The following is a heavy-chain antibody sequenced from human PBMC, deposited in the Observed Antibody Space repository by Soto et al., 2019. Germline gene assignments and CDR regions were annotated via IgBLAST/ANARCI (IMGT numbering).Heavy chain of an antibody. D-gene: IGHD6-19*01. Sequence: SETLSLTCTVSGGSISSSSYYWGWIRQPPGKGLEWIGSIYYSGSTYYNPSLKSRVTISVDTSKNQFSLKLSSVTAADTAVYYCASYPGIAVAGTNYYYGMDVWGQGTTVT. V-gene: IGHV4-39*01. CDR1: GGSISSSSYY. CDR3: ASYPGIAVAGTNYYYGMDV. CDR2: IYYSGST. J-gene: IGHJ6*02.